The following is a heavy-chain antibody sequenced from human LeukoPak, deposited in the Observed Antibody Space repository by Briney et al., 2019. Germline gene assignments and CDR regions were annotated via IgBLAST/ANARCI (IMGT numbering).Heavy chain of an antibody. Sequence: ASVKVSCKASGYTFTNYGISWVRQAPGQGLEWMGWISAYNGNTNYAQKLQGRVTMTTDTSTSTAYMELRSLRSDDTAVCYCARDEYSSSLPDYWGQGTLVTVSS. J-gene: IGHJ4*02. D-gene: IGHD6-6*01. CDR2: ISAYNGNT. V-gene: IGHV1-18*01. CDR1: GYTFTNYG. CDR3: ARDEYSSSLPDY.